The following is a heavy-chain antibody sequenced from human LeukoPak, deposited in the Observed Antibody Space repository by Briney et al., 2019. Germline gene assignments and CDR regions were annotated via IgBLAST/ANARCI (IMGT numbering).Heavy chain of an antibody. CDR1: GGTFSSYA. CDR3: ARGGYYNILTGFRSTVLGFDY. Sequence: ASVKVSCKASGGTFSSYAISWVRQAPGQGLEWMGGIIPIFGTANYAQKFQGRVTITADKSTSTAYMELSSLRSEDTAVYYCARGGYYNILTGFRSTVLGFDYWGRGTLVTVSS. D-gene: IGHD3-9*01. J-gene: IGHJ4*02. V-gene: IGHV1-69*06. CDR2: IIPIFGTA.